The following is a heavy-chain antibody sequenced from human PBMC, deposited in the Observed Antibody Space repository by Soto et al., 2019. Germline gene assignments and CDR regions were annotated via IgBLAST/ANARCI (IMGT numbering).Heavy chain of an antibody. CDR1: GGSISSGGYS. Sequence: SETLSLTCAVSGGSISSGGYSWSWIRQPPGKGLEWIGYIYHSGSTYYNPSLKSRVTISVDRSKNQFSLKLSSVTAADTAVYYCARGGACSGGSCYRVPGMDVWGQGTTVTVSS. CDR2: IYHSGST. J-gene: IGHJ6*02. D-gene: IGHD2-15*01. CDR3: ARGGACSGGSCYRVPGMDV. V-gene: IGHV4-30-2*01.